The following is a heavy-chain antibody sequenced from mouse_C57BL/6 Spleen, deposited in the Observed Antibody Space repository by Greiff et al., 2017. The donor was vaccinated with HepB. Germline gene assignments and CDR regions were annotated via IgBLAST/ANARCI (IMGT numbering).Heavy chain of an antibody. CDR1: GFTFSSYA. D-gene: IGHD2-4*01. Sequence: EVKLVESGGGLVKPGGSLKLSCAASGFTFSSYAMSWVRQTPEKRLEWVATISDGGSYTYYPDNVKGRFTISRDNAKNNLYLQMSHLKSEDTAMYYCARYYDYDHWYFDVWGTGTTVTVSS. CDR2: ISDGGSYT. CDR3: ARYYDYDHWYFDV. V-gene: IGHV5-4*03. J-gene: IGHJ1*03.